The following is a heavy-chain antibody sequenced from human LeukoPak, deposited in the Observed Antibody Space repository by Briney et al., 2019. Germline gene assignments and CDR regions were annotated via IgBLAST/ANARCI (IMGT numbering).Heavy chain of an antibody. Sequence: PSETLSLTCTVSGDSINDYYWSWLRQTPGEGLEWIGFVAHSGNSNYNPSLESRVTISIDTSKNQFSLKLKSVTAADTAIYYCARVVRGAVTFNRFDPWGQGTLVTVSS. D-gene: IGHD3-10*02. CDR1: GDSINDYY. J-gene: IGHJ5*02. CDR3: ARVVRGAVTFNRFDP. CDR2: VAHSGNS. V-gene: IGHV4-59*01.